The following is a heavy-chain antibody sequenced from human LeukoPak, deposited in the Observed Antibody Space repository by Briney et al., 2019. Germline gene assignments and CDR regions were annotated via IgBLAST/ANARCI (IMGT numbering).Heavy chain of an antibody. CDR3: ARGTIFAPMSYFDY. Sequence: SETLSLTWGVAGSSISSYYWSWLRQPPGKGLEWMGYFYYSGSTNYNPSLKSRVNISVATSKNHFSLKLSSVTAADTAVYYCARGTIFAPMSYFDYWGQGTLVTVSS. D-gene: IGHD3-3*01. CDR1: GSSISSYY. J-gene: IGHJ4*02. CDR2: FYYSGST. V-gene: IGHV4-59*01.